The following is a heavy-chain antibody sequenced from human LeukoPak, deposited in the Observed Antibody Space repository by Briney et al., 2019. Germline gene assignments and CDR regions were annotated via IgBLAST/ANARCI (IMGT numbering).Heavy chain of an antibody. V-gene: IGHV4-39*07. CDR1: GGSISSSSSY. D-gene: IGHD3-3*01. Sequence: SETLSLTCTVSGGSISSSSSYWGWIRQPPGKGLEWIGSIYYSGTTYYNPSLKSRVTISVDTSKNQFSLKLSSVTAADTAVYYCARVAPRLYDFWSGPGAFDIWGQGTMVTVSS. CDR3: ARVAPRLYDFWSGPGAFDI. J-gene: IGHJ3*02. CDR2: IYYSGTT.